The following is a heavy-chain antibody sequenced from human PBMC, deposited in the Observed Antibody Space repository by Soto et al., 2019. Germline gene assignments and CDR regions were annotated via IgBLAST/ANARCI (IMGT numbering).Heavy chain of an antibody. CDR1: GFTFSNYA. J-gene: IGHJ4*02. V-gene: IGHV3-23*01. CDR3: AKFFVETGSNSGWPWSFHY. Sequence: EVQLLESGGGLVQPGRSLRLSCAASGFTFSNYAMSCVRQAPGQGLDWASAISGSGGTTYYADSVKGRFTISRDNSKNTLFLQMNSLRAEDAAVYYCAKFFVETGSNSGWPWSFHYWGQGTLVTVSS. CDR2: ISGSGGTT. D-gene: IGHD6-25*01.